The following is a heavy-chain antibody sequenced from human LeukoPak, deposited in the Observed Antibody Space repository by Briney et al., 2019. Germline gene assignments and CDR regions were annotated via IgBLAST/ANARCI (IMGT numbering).Heavy chain of an antibody. CDR3: ASCTALVREGFDP. Sequence: SETLSLTCTVSGGSISSYYWSWIRQPPGKGLEWIGSIYYSGTTYYNPSLKSRVTISVDTSKNQFSLKLSSVIAADTAVYYCASCTALVREGFDPWGQGTLVTVSS. V-gene: IGHV4-59*12. J-gene: IGHJ5*02. D-gene: IGHD3-10*01. CDR1: GGSISSYY. CDR2: IYYSGTT.